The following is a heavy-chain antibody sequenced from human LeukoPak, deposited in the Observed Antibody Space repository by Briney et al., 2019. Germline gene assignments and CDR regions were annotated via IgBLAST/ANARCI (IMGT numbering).Heavy chain of an antibody. V-gene: IGHV1-2*02. Sequence: GASVKVSCKASGYTFTDYYIHWVRQAPGQGLECMGWVNPNSGGTHYAQKFQGRVTMTRDTSISTAYMKLSRLRSDDTAVYYCARDGDCSSTSCYEWPAYWGQGSLVTVSS. CDR1: GYTFTDYY. D-gene: IGHD2-2*01. J-gene: IGHJ4*02. CDR2: VNPNSGGT. CDR3: ARDGDCSSTSCYEWPAY.